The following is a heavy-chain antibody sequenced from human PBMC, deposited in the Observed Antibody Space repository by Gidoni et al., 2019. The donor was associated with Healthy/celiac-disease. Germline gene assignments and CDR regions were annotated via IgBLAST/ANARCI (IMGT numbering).Heavy chain of an antibody. Sequence: QLQLQESGPGLVKPSETLSLTCTVSGGSISSSSYYWGWIRQPPGKGLEWIGSIYYSGSTYYNPSLKSRVTISVDTSKNQFSLKLSSVTAADTAVYYCARHLSGLAGYSSGWPTIDYWGQGTLVTVSS. J-gene: IGHJ4*02. CDR2: IYYSGST. CDR1: GGSISSSSYY. CDR3: ARHLSGLAGYSSGWPTIDY. V-gene: IGHV4-39*01. D-gene: IGHD6-19*01.